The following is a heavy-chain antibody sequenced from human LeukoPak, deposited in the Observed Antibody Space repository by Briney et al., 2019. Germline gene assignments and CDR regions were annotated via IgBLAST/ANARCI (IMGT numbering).Heavy chain of an antibody. Sequence: PGGSLGLSCAASGFTFSSYSMNWVRQAPGKGLEWVSSISSSSSYIYYADSVKGRFTISRDNAKNSLYLQMNSLRAEDTAVYYCARDHSLGSHFDYWGQGTLVTVSP. V-gene: IGHV3-21*01. CDR1: GFTFSSYS. D-gene: IGHD3-16*01. J-gene: IGHJ4*02. CDR3: ARDHSLGSHFDY. CDR2: ISSSSSYI.